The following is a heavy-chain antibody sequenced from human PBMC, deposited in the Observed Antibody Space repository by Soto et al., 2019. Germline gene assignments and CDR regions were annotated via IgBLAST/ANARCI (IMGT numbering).Heavy chain of an antibody. CDR1: GYTFTSYG. J-gene: IGHJ4*02. CDR3: ARGRYGEY. Sequence: QVHLVQSGAEVKKPGASVKVSCKGSGYTFTSYGITWVRQAPGQGLEWMGWISAHNGNTNYAQKLQGRVTVTRDTSTSTAYMERRSPRSDDTAVYYCARGRYGEYWGLGALVTVSS. CDR2: ISAHNGNT. D-gene: IGHD3-10*01. V-gene: IGHV1-18*01.